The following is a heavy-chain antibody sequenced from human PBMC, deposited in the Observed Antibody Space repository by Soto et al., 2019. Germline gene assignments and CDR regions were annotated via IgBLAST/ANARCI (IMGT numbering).Heavy chain of an antibody. CDR3: ARENTAMVLDH. CDR2: INHSGST. D-gene: IGHD5-18*01. CDR1: GGSFSGYY. Sequence: SETLSLTCAVYGGSFSGYYWSWIRQPPGKGLEWIGEINHSGSTNYNPSLKSRVTISVDTSKNQFSLKLSSVTAADTAVYYCARENTAMVLDHWGQGTLVTVSS. J-gene: IGHJ4*02. V-gene: IGHV4-34*01.